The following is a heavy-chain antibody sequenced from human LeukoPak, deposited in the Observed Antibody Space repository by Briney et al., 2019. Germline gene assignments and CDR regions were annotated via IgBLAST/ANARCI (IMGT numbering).Heavy chain of an antibody. CDR3: ARETGSAVGSTDFDY. V-gene: IGHV3-30*03. J-gene: IGHJ4*02. CDR2: ISYDGSDK. Sequence: GGSLRLSCAASGFTFSSYSMNWVRQAPGKGLEWVAVISYDGSDKYYADSVKGRFTISRDNSKNTLYLQMNSLRAEDTAVYYCARETGSAVGSTDFDYWGQGTLVTVPS. CDR1: GFTFSSYS. D-gene: IGHD4-17*01.